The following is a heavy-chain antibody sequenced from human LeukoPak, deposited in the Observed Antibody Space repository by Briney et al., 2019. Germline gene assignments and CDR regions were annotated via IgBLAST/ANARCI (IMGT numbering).Heavy chain of an antibody. CDR3: AREAGDTDY. V-gene: IGHV4-30-2*05. Sequence: PSETLSLTCAVSGGSISSGGYSWSWIRQPPGKGLEWIGYIYYSGSTYYNPSLKSRVTISVDTSKNQFSLKLSSVTAADTAVYYCAREAGDTDYWGQGTLVTVSS. J-gene: IGHJ4*02. CDR1: GGSISSGGYS. CDR2: IYYSGST. D-gene: IGHD2-21*01.